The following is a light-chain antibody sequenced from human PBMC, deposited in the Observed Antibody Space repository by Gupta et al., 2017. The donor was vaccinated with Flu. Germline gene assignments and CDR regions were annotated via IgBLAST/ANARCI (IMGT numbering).Light chain of an antibody. J-gene: IGKJ2*01. V-gene: IGKV3-11*01. Sequence: EIVLTQSPATLSLSPGERATLSCRASQSVNSYLAWYQQKPGQAPRLLIYDASKRATGIPARFSGSGSRTDFTLTISSLEPGDFAVYYCQHCMNWPPRSTFGQGTRLEIK. CDR2: DAS. CDR3: QHCMNWPPRST. CDR1: QSVNSY.